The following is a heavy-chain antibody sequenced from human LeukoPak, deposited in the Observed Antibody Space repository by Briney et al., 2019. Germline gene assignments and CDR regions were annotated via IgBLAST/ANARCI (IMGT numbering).Heavy chain of an antibody. D-gene: IGHD2-15*01. Sequence: GGSLRLSCAASGFTFSSYEMNWVRQAPGKRLEWVSYISSSGSTIYYADSVKGRFTISRDNAKNSLYLQMNSLRAEDTAVYYCAREVGGGSSSPAFDYWGQGTLVTVSS. CDR2: ISSSGSTI. CDR1: GFTFSSYE. CDR3: AREVGGGSSSPAFDY. V-gene: IGHV3-48*03. J-gene: IGHJ4*02.